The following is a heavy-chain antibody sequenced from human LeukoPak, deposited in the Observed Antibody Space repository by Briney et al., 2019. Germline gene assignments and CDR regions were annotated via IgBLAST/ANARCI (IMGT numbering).Heavy chain of an antibody. D-gene: IGHD3-22*01. J-gene: IGHJ4*02. CDR2: IYTSDSATSAST. CDR1: GGSIGDYY. V-gene: IGHV4-4*07. Sequence: SETLSLTCTVSGGSIGDYYWSWVRQPAGEGLEWIGRIYTSDSATSASTHYNPSLKSRLTISLDTSKNQFSLKLSSVTAADTAVYYCARGLYSSGYYFDHWGQGTLVTVSS. CDR3: ARGLYSSGYYFDH.